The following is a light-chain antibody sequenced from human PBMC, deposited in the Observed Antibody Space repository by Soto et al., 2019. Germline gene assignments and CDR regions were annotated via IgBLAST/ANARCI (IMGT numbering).Light chain of an antibody. J-gene: IGKJ1*01. CDR2: GAS. CDR1: QSVPTNY. CDR3: QQYGSSKT. V-gene: IGKV3-20*01. Sequence: EIVLTQSPGTLSLSPGERATLSCRASQSVPTNYLAWYQQKPGQAPRLLIYGASSRATGIPDRFSGSGSGTVFPLTISRLEPEDFAVYYCQQYGSSKTFGQGTKVEIK.